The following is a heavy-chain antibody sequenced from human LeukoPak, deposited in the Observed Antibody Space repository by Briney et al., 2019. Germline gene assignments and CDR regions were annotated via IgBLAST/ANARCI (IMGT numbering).Heavy chain of an antibody. J-gene: IGHJ6*03. CDR3: GRDALVGYFSYYYMDV. Sequence: PSETLSLTCTVSGGSISSHYWTWIRQSTVKGLEWIGDISNSGGTSYNPSLKSRVTISIDTSKNQFSLKLSSVTAADTAVYYCGRDALVGYFSYYYMDVWGKGTTVTVSS. D-gene: IGHD2-15*01. CDR2: ISNSGGT. CDR1: GGSISSHY. V-gene: IGHV4-59*11.